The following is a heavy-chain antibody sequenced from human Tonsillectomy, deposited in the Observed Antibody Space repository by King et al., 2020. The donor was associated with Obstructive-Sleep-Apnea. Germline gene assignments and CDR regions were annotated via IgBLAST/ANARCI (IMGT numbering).Heavy chain of an antibody. Sequence: VQLQQSGPGLVKPSQTLSLTCAISGDSVSSNSAAWNWIRQSPSRGLEWLGRTYYRSKWYNDYAVSVKSRITINPDTSKNQFSLQLNSVTPEDTAVYYCARGAAGSEQWLVPPHFDYWGQGTLVTVSS. V-gene: IGHV6-1*01. CDR1: GDSVSSNSAA. CDR2: TYYRSKWYN. CDR3: ARGAAGSEQWLVPPHFDY. D-gene: IGHD6-19*01. J-gene: IGHJ4*02.